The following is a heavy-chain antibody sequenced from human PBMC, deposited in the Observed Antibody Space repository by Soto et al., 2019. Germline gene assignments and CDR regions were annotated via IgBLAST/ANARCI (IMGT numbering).Heavy chain of an antibody. J-gene: IGHJ6*02. V-gene: IGHV3-48*03. Sequence: PRGSLRLSCAASGFTFSSYEMNWVRQAPGKGLEWVSYITGSGTTIYYADSVKGRFTISRDNAKKSLYLQMNSLRAEDTAVYYCARDRXYYCKNGVCHNAYGMDVWGQGTTVTVSS. CDR2: ITGSGTTI. CDR3: ARDRXYYCKNGVCHNAYGMDV. CDR1: GFTFSSYE. D-gene: IGHD2-8*01.